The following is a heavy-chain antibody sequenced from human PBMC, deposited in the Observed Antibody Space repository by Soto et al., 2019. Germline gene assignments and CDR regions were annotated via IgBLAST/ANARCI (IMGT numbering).Heavy chain of an antibody. V-gene: IGHV4-34*01. CDR1: GGSFSGYY. Sequence: SETLSLTCAVYGGSFSGYYWSWIRQPPGKGLEWIGEINHSGSTNYNPSLKSRVTISVDTSKNQFSLKLSSVTAADTAVYYCARERGKKGTMNVYGMDVWCQGTTVT. CDR2: INHSGST. J-gene: IGHJ6*02. D-gene: IGHD3-22*01. CDR3: ARERGKKGTMNVYGMDV.